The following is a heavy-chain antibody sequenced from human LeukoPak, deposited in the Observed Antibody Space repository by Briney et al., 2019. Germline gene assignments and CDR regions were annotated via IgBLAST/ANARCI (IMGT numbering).Heavy chain of an antibody. J-gene: IGHJ5*02. CDR1: GGTFSSYA. Sequence: SVKVSCKASGGTFSSYAISWVRQAPGQGLEWMGGIIPIFGTANYAQKFQGRVTITADESTSTAYMELSSLRSEDTAVCYCARGSEYYYDSSFDPWGQGTLVTVSS. V-gene: IGHV1-69*13. D-gene: IGHD3-22*01. CDR3: ARGSEYYYDSSFDP. CDR2: IIPIFGTA.